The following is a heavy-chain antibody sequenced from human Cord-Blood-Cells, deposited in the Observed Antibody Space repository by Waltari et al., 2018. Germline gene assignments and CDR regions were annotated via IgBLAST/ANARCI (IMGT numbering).Heavy chain of an antibody. CDR2: IKEDGSEK. CDR3: ARVRIAKDY. D-gene: IGHD6-13*01. Sequence: EVQLVESGGGLVQPGGSLRLSCAASGFTFSSYWMSWVRQAPGKGLEGVANIKEDGSEKYYVDSGKGRFTISRDNAKNSLYLQMNSLRAEDTAVYYCARVRIAKDYWGQGTLVTVSS. J-gene: IGHJ4*02. CDR1: GFTFSSYW. V-gene: IGHV3-7*01.